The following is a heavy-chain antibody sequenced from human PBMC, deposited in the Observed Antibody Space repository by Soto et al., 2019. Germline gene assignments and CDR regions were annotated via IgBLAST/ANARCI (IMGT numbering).Heavy chain of an antibody. CDR1: GYTFTSYG. D-gene: IGHD2-15*01. CDR2: ISTYNGNT. J-gene: IGHJ1*01. Sequence: QVQLVQSGAEVKKPGASVKVSCKASGYTFTSYGISWVRQAPGQGLEWMGWISTYNGNTKYAQKLQGRVTMSTDTARSAADLVLSGVESGDPGGYGCVLVRVRGGGPGWWGQGTLV. CDR3: VLVRVRGGGPGW. V-gene: IGHV1-18*01.